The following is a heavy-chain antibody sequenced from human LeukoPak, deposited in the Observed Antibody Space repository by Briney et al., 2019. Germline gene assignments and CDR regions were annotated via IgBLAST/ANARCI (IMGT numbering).Heavy chain of an antibody. J-gene: IGHJ4*02. Sequence: ASVKVSCKVSGYSLTELSIHWVRQAPGKGLEWMGGFDPDDGETIYAQKFQGRVTMTEDTSADIAYLELSSLKSEDTAIYYCARIDRGGYNYPFYFDHWGQGTLVTVS. CDR1: GYSLTELS. V-gene: IGHV1-24*01. D-gene: IGHD5-24*01. CDR2: FDPDDGET. CDR3: ARIDRGGYNYPFYFDH.